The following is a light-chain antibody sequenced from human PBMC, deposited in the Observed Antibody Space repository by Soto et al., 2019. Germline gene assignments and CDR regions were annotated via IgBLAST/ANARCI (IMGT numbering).Light chain of an antibody. CDR1: QSLVHSDGNTF. CDR2: DVS. CDR3: MQHTHWPFT. V-gene: IGKV2-30*02. Sequence: DVVLTQSPLSLPVTLGQPASISCRSSQSLVHSDGNTFFSWFHQRPGQSPRRLIYDVSNRDSGVPDRFSGSGSGSDFTLKISRVEAEDVGLYYRMQHTHWPFTFGHGTKLEIK. J-gene: IGKJ2*01.